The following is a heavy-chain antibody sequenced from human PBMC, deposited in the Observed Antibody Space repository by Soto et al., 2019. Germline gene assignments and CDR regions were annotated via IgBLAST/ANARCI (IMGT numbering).Heavy chain of an antibody. CDR2: IYYSGST. Sequence: SETLSLTXTVSGGSISSGGYYWSWIRQHPGKGLEWIGYIYYSGSTYYNPSLKSRVTISVDTSKNQFSLKLSSVTAADTAVYYCARAIRYYYDSSGLNWFDPWGQGTLVTVSS. D-gene: IGHD3-22*01. J-gene: IGHJ5*02. CDR1: GGSISSGGYY. CDR3: ARAIRYYYDSSGLNWFDP. V-gene: IGHV4-31*02.